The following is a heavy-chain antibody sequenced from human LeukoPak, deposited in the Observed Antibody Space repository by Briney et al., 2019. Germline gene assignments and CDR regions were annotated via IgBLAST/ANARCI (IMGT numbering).Heavy chain of an antibody. J-gene: IGHJ6*03. D-gene: IGHD6-6*01. CDR3: ARDRGSSYCYYYYMDV. CDR1: GGTFSSYA. Sequence: GASVKVSCKASGGTFSSYAISWVRQAPGQGLEWMGGIIPIFGTANYAQKFQGRVTITTDESTSTAYMELSSLRSEDTAVYYCARDRGSSYCYYYYMDVWGKGTTVTVSS. V-gene: IGHV1-69*05. CDR2: IIPIFGTA.